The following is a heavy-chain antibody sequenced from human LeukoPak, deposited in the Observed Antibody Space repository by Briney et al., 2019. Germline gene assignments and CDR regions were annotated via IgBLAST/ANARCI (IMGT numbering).Heavy chain of an antibody. CDR1: VGSINSGNW. V-gene: IGHV4-4*02. J-gene: IGHJ6*02. CDR2: IYHNGTP. CDR3: ATAPILRGEGGEHYKYGMDV. Sequence: SGTLSLTCAVSVGSINSGNWWSWVRQSPGKGLEWIGEIYHNGTPNYNPSLKSRVTISADTFKNHFSLKMTSVTAADTAVYYCATAPILRGEGGEHYKYGMDVWGQGTTVIVSS. D-gene: IGHD2-2*02.